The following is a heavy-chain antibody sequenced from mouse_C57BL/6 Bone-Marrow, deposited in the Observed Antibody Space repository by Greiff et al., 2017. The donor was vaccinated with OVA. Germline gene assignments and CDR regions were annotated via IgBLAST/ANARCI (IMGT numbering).Heavy chain of an antibody. Sequence: EVKLVESGGGLVKPGGSLKLSCAASGFTFSSYAMSWVRQTPEKRLEWVATISDGGSYTYYPDNVKGRFTISRDNAKNNLYLQMSHLKSEDTAMYYCARHYYGSPDYWGQGTTLTVSS. D-gene: IGHD1-1*01. CDR2: ISDGGSYT. J-gene: IGHJ2*01. CDR3: ARHYYGSPDY. V-gene: IGHV5-4*03. CDR1: GFTFSSYA.